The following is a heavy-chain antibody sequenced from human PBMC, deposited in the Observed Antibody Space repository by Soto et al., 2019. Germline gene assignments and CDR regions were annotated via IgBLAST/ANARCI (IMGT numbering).Heavy chain of an antibody. D-gene: IGHD2-15*01. J-gene: IGHJ6*02. CDR3: AGSYCSGGRCHSYVMDM. CDR1: GGSINNGNS. V-gene: IGHV4-4*02. Sequence: QVQLQESGPGLVKPSGTLSLTCDVSGGSINNGNSWSWVRQSPARGLEWIGEIYHSGRTDYNPSPKRRVTISLYRSKNQFSLKLSSGTAADTAIYYWAGSYCSGGRCHSYVMDMWGQGTTVTVS. CDR2: IYHSGRT.